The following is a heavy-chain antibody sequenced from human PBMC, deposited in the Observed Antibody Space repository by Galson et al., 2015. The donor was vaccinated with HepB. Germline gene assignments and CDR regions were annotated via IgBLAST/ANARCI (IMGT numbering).Heavy chain of an antibody. CDR3: ARGPGSHVPDRNWFDP. J-gene: IGHJ5*02. CDR1: GYTFTSYD. D-gene: IGHD1-14*01. CDR2: MNPNSGNT. Sequence: SVKVSCKASGYTFTSYDINWVRQATGQGLEWMGWMNPNSGNTGYAQKFQGRVTMTRNTSTSTAYMELSSLRSEDTAVYYCARGPGSHVPDRNWFDPWGQGTLVTVSS. V-gene: IGHV1-8*01.